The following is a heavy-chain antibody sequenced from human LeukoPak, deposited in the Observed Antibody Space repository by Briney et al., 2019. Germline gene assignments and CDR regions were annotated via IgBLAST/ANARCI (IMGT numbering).Heavy chain of an antibody. CDR3: ARIYYYGSGSGEY. J-gene: IGHJ4*02. V-gene: IGHV3-11*04. D-gene: IGHD3-10*01. Sequence: GGSLRLSCAASGFTFSDYCMSWIRQAPGKGLEWIAYIGSNGGNIFYADSVKDRFTISRDNAKNSLYLQMDSLRAEDTAVYYCARIYYYGSGSGEYWGQGTLVTVSS. CDR1: GFTFSDYC. CDR2: IGSNGGNI.